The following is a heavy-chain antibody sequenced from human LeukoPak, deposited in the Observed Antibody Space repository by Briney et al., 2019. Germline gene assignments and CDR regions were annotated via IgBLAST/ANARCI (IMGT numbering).Heavy chain of an antibody. J-gene: IGHJ5*02. CDR3: SKGIVGGSTDWLDP. D-gene: IGHD1-26*01. CDR2: ISGSGGST. V-gene: IGHV3-23*01. CDR1: GFTFSSYA. Sequence: GGSLRLSCAASGFTFSSYAMSWVRQAPGKGLEWVSAISGSGGSTYYADSVKGRFTISRDNSKNTLYLQMNSLRAEDTAVYYCSKGIVGGSTDWLDPWGQGTLVTVSS.